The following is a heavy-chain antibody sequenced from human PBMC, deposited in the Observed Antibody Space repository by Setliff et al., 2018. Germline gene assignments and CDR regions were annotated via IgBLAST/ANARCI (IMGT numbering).Heavy chain of an antibody. CDR3: ARGSLGLLCFGEDSYYFDY. CDR1: GASVRSGPYY. V-gene: IGHV4-61*01. D-gene: IGHD3-10*01. J-gene: IGHJ4*02. Sequence: SETLSLTCTVSGASVRSGPYYWSWIRQPPGKGLEWIGFISYIGNTNYNSSLKSRVTMSIDTSKTQFSLKLNSVTAADMAVYYCARGSLGLLCFGEDSYYFDYWGQGTLVTVSS. CDR2: ISYIGNT.